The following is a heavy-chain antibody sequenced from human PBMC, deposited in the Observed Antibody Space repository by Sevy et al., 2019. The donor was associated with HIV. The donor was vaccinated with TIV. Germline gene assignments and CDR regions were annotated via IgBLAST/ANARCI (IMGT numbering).Heavy chain of an antibody. Sequence: GGSLRLSCAASGFTFSNNAMSWVRQAPGKGLVWVSTISGSGDTTYYADSVKGRFTISRDNSKNTLYLQMNSLRAEDAAAYYCAKDSSVFYYPSYGMDVWGQGTTVTVSS. CDR3: AKDSSVFYYPSYGMDV. CDR2: ISGSGDTT. CDR1: GFTFSNNA. V-gene: IGHV3-23*01. D-gene: IGHD3-22*01. J-gene: IGHJ6*02.